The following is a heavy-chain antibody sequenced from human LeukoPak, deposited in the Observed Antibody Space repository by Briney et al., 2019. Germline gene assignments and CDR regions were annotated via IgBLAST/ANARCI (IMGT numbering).Heavy chain of an antibody. CDR1: GFTFDDYA. J-gene: IGHJ4*02. Sequence: GGSLRLSCAASGFTFDDYAMHWVRQAQGKGLEWVSGISWNSGSIGYADSVKGRFTISRDNAKNSLYLQMNSLRAEDTALYYCVSLELPTYWGQGTLVTVSS. CDR3: VSLELPTY. D-gene: IGHD1-7*01. V-gene: IGHV3-9*01. CDR2: ISWNSGSI.